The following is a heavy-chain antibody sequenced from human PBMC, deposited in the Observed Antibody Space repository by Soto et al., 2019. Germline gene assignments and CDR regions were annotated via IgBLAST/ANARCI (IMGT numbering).Heavy chain of an antibody. J-gene: IGHJ3*02. CDR1: GYTFTSYY. V-gene: IGHV1-46*01. D-gene: IGHD2-15*01. Sequence: GASVKVSCKASGYTFTSYYMHWVRQAPGQGLEWMGIINPSGGSTSYAQKFQGRVTMTRDTSTSTVYMELSSLRSEDTAVYYCAREVVVVVAATPDAFAIRGQGTMVTVSS. CDR3: AREVVVVVAATPDAFAI. CDR2: INPSGGST.